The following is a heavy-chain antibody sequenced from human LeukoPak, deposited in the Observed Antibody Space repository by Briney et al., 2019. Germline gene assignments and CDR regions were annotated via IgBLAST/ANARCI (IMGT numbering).Heavy chain of an antibody. Sequence: SETLSLTCTVSGVAISSPNHFWGWVRQPPGKGLEWIGSVYYGGTTYSNPSLKSRVTMSADTSKNQFSLTLSSVTAADTAVYYCARVVAGTKDFQHWGQGTLVTVSS. CDR3: ARVVAGTKDFQH. CDR1: GVAISSPNHF. D-gene: IGHD6-19*01. CDR2: VYYGGTT. J-gene: IGHJ1*01. V-gene: IGHV4-39*01.